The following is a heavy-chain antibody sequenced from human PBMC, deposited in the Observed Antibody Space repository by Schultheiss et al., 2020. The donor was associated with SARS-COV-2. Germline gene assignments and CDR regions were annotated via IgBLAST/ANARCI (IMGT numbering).Heavy chain of an antibody. Sequence: SETLSLTCTVSGGSVTSASYYWSWIRQPPGKGLEWIGYIYYSGSTNYNPSLKSRVTISVDTSKNQFSLKLSSVTAADTAVYYCAREYARWFDPWGQGTLVTVSS. J-gene: IGHJ5*02. V-gene: IGHV4-61*01. CDR2: IYYSGST. D-gene: IGHD2-2*01. CDR3: AREYARWFDP. CDR1: GGSVTSASYY.